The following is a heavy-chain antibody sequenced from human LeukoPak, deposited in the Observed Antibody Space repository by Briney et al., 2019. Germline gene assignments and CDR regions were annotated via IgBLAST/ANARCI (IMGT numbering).Heavy chain of an antibody. D-gene: IGHD4-11*01. J-gene: IGHJ4*02. CDR1: GFSFNNYG. V-gene: IGHV3-23*01. Sequence: GGSLRLSCATSGFSFNNYGMSWVRQAPGKGLEWVSAISGSGGGTYYADSVKGRFTISGDNSKNTLYLQLNSLRAEDTAVYYCAKAPGYSNYVSYFDYWGQGTLVTVSS. CDR2: ISGSGGGT. CDR3: AKAPGYSNYVSYFDY.